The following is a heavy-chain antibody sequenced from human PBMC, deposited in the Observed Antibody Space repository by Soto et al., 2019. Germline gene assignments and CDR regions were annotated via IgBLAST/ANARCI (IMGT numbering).Heavy chain of an antibody. D-gene: IGHD3-22*01. CDR3: AKNDDSSGYPDSYYYYYGMDV. J-gene: IGHJ6*02. CDR2: ISGSDGST. Sequence: PGGSLRLSCAASGFTFSTYAVAWVRQAPGRGLEWVSAISGSDGSTYYADSVKGRFTVSRDNSKNTLYLQMNSLRAEDTAVYYCAKNDDSSGYPDSYYYYYGMDVWGQGTTVTVSS. V-gene: IGHV3-23*01. CDR1: GFTFSTYA.